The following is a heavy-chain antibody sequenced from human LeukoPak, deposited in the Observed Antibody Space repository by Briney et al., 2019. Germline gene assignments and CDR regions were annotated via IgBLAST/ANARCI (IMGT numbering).Heavy chain of an antibody. CDR2: ISYDGSNK. CDR1: GFTFSSYA. J-gene: IGHJ4*02. D-gene: IGHD6-13*01. V-gene: IGHV3-30-3*01. CDR3: ARGDSSSWHYFDY. Sequence: QSGGSLRLSCAASGFTFSSYAMHWVRQAPGKRLEWVAVISYDGSNKYYADSVKGRFTISRDNSKNTLYLQMNSLRAEDTAVYYCARGDSSSWHYFDYWGQGTLVTVSS.